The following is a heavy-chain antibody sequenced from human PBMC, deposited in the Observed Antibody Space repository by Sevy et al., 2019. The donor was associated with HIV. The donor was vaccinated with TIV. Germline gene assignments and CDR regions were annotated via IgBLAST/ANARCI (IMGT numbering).Heavy chain of an antibody. Sequence: GGSLRLSCAASGFIFSRYGMHWVRQAPGKGLEWVAAIFNDGINKYFAGSVKGRFTISRDNYKNTLYLEMNSLRAEDTAVYYCARESGSDWYLDYWGQGTLVTVSS. D-gene: IGHD2-21*02. V-gene: IGHV3-33*01. CDR2: IFNDGINK. CDR1: GFIFSRYG. J-gene: IGHJ4*02. CDR3: ARESGSDWYLDY.